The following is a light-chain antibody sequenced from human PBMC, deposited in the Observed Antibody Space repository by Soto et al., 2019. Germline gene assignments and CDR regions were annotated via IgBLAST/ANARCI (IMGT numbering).Light chain of an antibody. V-gene: IGKV3-20*01. Sequence: EVVLTQSPGTLSLSPGEIATLSFRASQSVSSSYLAWYQQKPGQAPRLLIYGASSRATGIPDRFSGSGSGTDFTLTISRLEPEDFAVYYCQQYGSSPLYTFGQGTKLEIK. CDR1: QSVSSSY. CDR2: GAS. J-gene: IGKJ2*01. CDR3: QQYGSSPLYT.